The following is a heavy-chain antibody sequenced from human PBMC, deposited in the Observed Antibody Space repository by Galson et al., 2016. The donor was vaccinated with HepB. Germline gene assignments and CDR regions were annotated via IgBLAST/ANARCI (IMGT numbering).Heavy chain of an antibody. CDR2: IWYDGSNR. CDR3: ARDWGTWGAVAGFDY. V-gene: IGHV3-33*01. CDR1: GFTFSLYG. J-gene: IGHJ4*02. D-gene: IGHD6-19*01. Sequence: SLRLSCAASGFTFSLYGMHWVRQVPGKGLEWVAVIWYDGSNRYYADSVKGRFTISRDNSKNTLYLQMNSLRAEDTAVYYCARDWGTWGAVAGFDYWGQGTLVTVSS.